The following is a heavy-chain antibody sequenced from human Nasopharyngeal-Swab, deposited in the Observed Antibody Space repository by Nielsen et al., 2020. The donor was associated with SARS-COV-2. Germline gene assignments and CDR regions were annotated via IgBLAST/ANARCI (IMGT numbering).Heavy chain of an antibody. CDR2: TTHGGRI. D-gene: IGHD2-21*01. V-gene: IGHV4-34*01. CDR3: ARGRLHAVSYSLTGCQYNFYPVDD. J-gene: IGHJ6*02. CDR1: GESLSVHY. Sequence: SETLSLTCAVYGESLSVHYWSWVRHLPETELEWIGDTTHGGRINYNPSLRGRVVISVARSTSQFSLELRSVTAADTAVYFCARGRLHAVSYSLTGCQYNFYPVDDWAQGTTVIVSS.